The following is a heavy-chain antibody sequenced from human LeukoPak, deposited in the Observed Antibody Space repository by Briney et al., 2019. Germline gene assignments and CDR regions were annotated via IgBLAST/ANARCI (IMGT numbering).Heavy chain of an antibody. V-gene: IGHV3-23*01. CDR3: GKQSAGVTTGYFDY. D-gene: IGHD1-26*01. CDR2: ISDSAGST. CDR1: GFTLSANA. Sequence: GGSLRLSCAASGFTLSANAMSWVRQAPGKGLGWVSSISDSAGSTYYAASVTGRFTIARDSSRATMYLQVNSLRAEDTAVYYCGKQSAGVTTGYFDYWGQGTLVTVSS. J-gene: IGHJ4*02.